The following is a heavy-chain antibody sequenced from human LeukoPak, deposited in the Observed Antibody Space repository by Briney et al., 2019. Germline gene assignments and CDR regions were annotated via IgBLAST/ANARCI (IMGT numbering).Heavy chain of an antibody. CDR3: AQTAAGILRHYNDV. CDR2: ISGNGGST. D-gene: IGHD6-13*01. V-gene: IGHV3-23*01. CDR1: VFTFSSYA. J-gene: IGHJ6*03. Sequence: GGSLRLSCAASVFTFSSYAMSWVRQAPGKGLEWVSAISGNGGSTYYAGSVKGRFTISRDNSTNTLHLKMNSLRAADTDVYYCAQTAAGILRHYNDVWGTGTTVTVSS.